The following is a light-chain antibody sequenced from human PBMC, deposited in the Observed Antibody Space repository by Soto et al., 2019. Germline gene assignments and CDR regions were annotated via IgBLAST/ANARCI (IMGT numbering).Light chain of an antibody. Sequence: DIQMTQSPSTLPASVGDRVTITCRASQTISSWLAWYQQKPGKAPKLLIYAASTLQSGVPSRFSGSGSGTDFTLTISSLQPEDFATYYCQQLNSYPWTFGQGTKVDIK. J-gene: IGKJ1*01. V-gene: IGKV1-5*01. CDR3: QQLNSYPWT. CDR1: QTISSW. CDR2: AAS.